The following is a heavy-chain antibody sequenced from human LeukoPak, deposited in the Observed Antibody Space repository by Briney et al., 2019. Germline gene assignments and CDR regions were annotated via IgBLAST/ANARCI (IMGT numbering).Heavy chain of an antibody. CDR1: GFTFSSYS. D-gene: IGHD3-10*01. CDR3: ARGDPLWFGELGFGY. Sequence: GGSLRLSCAASGFTFSSYSMNWVRQAPGKGLEWVSSISSSSSYIYYADSVKGRFTISRDNAKNSLYLQMNSLRAEDTAVYYCARGDPLWFGELGFGYWGQGTLVTVSS. V-gene: IGHV3-21*01. J-gene: IGHJ4*02. CDR2: ISSSSSYI.